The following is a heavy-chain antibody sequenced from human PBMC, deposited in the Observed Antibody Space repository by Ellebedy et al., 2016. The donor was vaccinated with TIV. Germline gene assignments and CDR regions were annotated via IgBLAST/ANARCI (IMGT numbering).Heavy chain of an antibody. CDR2: ISGSGGST. V-gene: IGHV3-23*01. CDR3: AKGPVRGVYDY. CDR1: GFTFSSYA. J-gene: IGHJ4*02. Sequence: GGSLRLXXAASGFTFSSYAMSWVRQAPGKGLEWVSAISGSGGSTYYADSVKGRFTISRGNSKNTLYLQMNSLRAEDTAVYYCAKGPVRGVYDYWGQGTLVTVSS. D-gene: IGHD3-10*01.